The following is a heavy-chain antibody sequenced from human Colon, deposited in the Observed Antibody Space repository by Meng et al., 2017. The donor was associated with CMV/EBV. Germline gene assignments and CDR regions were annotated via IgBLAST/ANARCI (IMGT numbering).Heavy chain of an antibody. D-gene: IGHD2-2*02. V-gene: IGHV3-23*01. CDR2: ISGSGSST. J-gene: IGHJ6*02. CDR3: AKDGRYCSSASCYIPPGYFYGMDV. CDR1: GFTFSSSA. Sequence: GESLKISCAASGFTFSSSAMTWVRQAPGKGLEWVAFISGSGSSTDYADSVKGRFTISRDNSKNTLHLQMDNLRAEDTAVYYCAKDGRYCSSASCYIPPGYFYGMDVWGQGTTVTVSS.